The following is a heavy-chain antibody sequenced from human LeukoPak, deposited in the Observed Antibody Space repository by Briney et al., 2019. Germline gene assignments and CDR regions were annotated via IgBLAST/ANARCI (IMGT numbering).Heavy chain of an antibody. CDR1: GFTFSNYA. J-gene: IGHJ6*02. D-gene: IGHD4-17*01. CDR2: ISGSGGST. CDR3: AKNRGPYGDYGGYYYYAMDV. Sequence: PGGSLRLSCAASGFTFSNYAMSWVRQAPGKGLEWVSAISGSGGSTYYADSVKGRFTISRDNSKNTLYLQINSLRAEDAAVYYCAKNRGPYGDYGGYYYYAMDVWGQGTTVTVSS. V-gene: IGHV3-23*01.